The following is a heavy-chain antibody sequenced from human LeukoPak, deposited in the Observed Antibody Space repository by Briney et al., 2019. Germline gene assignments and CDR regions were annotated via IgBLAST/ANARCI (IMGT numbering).Heavy chain of an antibody. CDR2: ISGSGSST. Sequence: GRSLRPFHAAYGSTLSIYTMNCVRQAPGKGMEWVSAISGSGSSTYYADSVKGRFTISRDNYKHTLYLQMNSLRAEDTAVYYCAKVVAVAGPYHFDCWGQGALVTVSS. CDR1: GSTLSIYT. J-gene: IGHJ4*02. D-gene: IGHD6-19*01. V-gene: IGHV3-23*01. CDR3: AKVVAVAGPYHFDC.